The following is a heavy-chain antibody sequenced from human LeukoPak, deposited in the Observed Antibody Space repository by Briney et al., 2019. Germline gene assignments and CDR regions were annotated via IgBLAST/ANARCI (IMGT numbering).Heavy chain of an antibody. J-gene: IGHJ6*02. CDR1: GGSFSGYY. CDR3: ANRNSSGMDV. CDR2: INHSGST. Sequence: SETLSLTCAVYGGSFSGYYWSWIRQPPGKGLEWIGEINHSGSTNYNPSLKSRVTISVDTSKNQFSLKLSSVTAADTAVYYCANRNSSGMDVWGQGTTVTVSS. D-gene: IGHD1-14*01. V-gene: IGHV4-34*01.